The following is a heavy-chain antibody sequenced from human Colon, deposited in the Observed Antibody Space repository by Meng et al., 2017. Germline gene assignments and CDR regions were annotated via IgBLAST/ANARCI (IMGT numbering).Heavy chain of an antibody. CDR3: ARHISILGQRGFDY. D-gene: IGHD3/OR15-3a*01. J-gene: IGHJ4*02. V-gene: IGHV4-4*02. CDR1: GGSISSNW. Sequence: VQLEGSGPGLVKPSGTLSLPCAVSGGSISSNWWSWVRQPPGKGLEWIGEFFHTGRTNYDPSLKSRVTISVDKSNNQFSLKLTSVTAADTAVYYCARHISILGQRGFDYWGQGTLVTVSS. CDR2: FFHTGRT.